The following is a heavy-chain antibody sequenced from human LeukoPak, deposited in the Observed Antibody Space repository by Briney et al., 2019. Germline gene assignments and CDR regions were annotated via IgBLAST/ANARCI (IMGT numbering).Heavy chain of an antibody. CDR1: GGTFSSYT. J-gene: IGHJ6*03. D-gene: IGHD3-3*01. CDR2: IIPILGIA. Sequence: SVKVSCKASGGTFSSYTISWVRQAPGQGLEWMGRIIPILGIANYAQKFQGRVTITADKSTSTAYMELSSLRSEDTAVYYCAREGFWSDYYYMDVWGKGTTVAVSS. V-gene: IGHV1-69*04. CDR3: AREGFWSDYYYMDV.